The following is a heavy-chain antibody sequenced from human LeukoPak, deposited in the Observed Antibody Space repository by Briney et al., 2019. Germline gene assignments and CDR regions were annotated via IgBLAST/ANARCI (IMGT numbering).Heavy chain of an antibody. CDR2: INSDGSST. CDR3: AKDVIVVVAANNWFDP. CDR1: GFTFSSYW. Sequence: GGSLRLSCAASGFTFSSYWMPWVRQAPGKGLVWVSRINSDGSSTSYADSVKGRFTISRDNAKNTLYLQMNSLRAEDTAVYYCAKDVIVVVAANNWFDPWGQGTLVTVSS. D-gene: IGHD2-15*01. J-gene: IGHJ5*02. V-gene: IGHV3-74*01.